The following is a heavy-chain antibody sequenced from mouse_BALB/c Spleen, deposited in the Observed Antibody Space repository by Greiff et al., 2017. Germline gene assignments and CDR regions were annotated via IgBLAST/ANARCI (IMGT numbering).Heavy chain of an antibody. CDR3: AREDSDGAMDY. J-gene: IGHJ4*01. Sequence: VQLKESGGGLVQPGGSRKLSCAASGFTFSDYGMAWVRQAPGKGPEWVAFISNLAYSIYYADTVTGRFTISRENAKNTLYLEMSSLRSEDTAMYYCAREDSDGAMDYWGQGTSVTVSS. CDR1: GFTFSDYG. CDR2: ISNLAYSI. V-gene: IGHV5-15*02.